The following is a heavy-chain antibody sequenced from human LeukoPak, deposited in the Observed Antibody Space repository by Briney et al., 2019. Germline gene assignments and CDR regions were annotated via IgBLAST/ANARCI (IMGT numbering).Heavy chain of an antibody. CDR1: GGTFSSYA. Sequence: ASVKVSCKASGGTFSSYAISWVRQAPGQGLEWMGGIIPIFGTANYAQKFQGRVTIAADKSASTAYMELSSLRSEDTAVYYCAGRSCGKGREGIAAPRAGDYYYYMDVWGKGTTVTVSS. D-gene: IGHD6-6*01. CDR3: AGRSCGKGREGIAAPRAGDYYYYMDV. V-gene: IGHV1-69*06. CDR2: IIPIFGTA. J-gene: IGHJ6*03.